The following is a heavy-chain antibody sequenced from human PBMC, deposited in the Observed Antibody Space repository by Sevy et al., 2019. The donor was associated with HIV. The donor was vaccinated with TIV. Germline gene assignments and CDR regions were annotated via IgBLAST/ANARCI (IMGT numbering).Heavy chain of an antibody. D-gene: IGHD3-9*01. V-gene: IGHV4-61*08. Sequence: SETLSLTCTVSGVSLISGEYFWTWIRQPPGKGLEWIGSIYFSGYTNYSPSLKSRVTVSIEPSKNQFFLRLSSVAAADTAVYYCATDQYYDIVTGLFAVDVWGQGTTVTVSS. CDR3: ATDQYYDIVTGLFAVDV. J-gene: IGHJ6*02. CDR1: GVSLISGEYF. CDR2: IYFSGYT.